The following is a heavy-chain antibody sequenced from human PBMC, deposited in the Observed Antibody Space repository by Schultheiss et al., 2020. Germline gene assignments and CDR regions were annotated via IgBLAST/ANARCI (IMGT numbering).Heavy chain of an antibody. D-gene: IGHD6-13*01. J-gene: IGHJ4*02. Sequence: ASVKVSCKASGYTFTSYGISWVRQAPGQGLEWMGWISAYNGNTNYAQKLQGRVTMTTDTSTSTAYMELRSLRSDDTAVYYCARSIAAAGTPRGDCYHGGIDDWGKGTLVTVSS. CDR2: ISAYNGNT. V-gene: IGHV1-18*01. CDR3: ARSIAAAGTPRGDCYHGGIDD. CDR1: GYTFTSYG.